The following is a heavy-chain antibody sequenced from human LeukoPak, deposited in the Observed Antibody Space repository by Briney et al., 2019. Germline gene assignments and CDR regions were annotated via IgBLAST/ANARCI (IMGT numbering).Heavy chain of an antibody. CDR2: INHSGST. D-gene: IGHD1-1*01. J-gene: IGHJ4*02. V-gene: IGHV4-34*01. Sequence: SETLSLTCAVYGGSLSGYYWSWIRQPPGKGLEWIGEINHSGSTNYNPSLKSRVTISVDTSKNQFSLKLSSVTAADTAVYYCASRSRTDSKADYWGQGTLVTVSS. CDR1: GGSLSGYY. CDR3: ASRSRTDSKADY.